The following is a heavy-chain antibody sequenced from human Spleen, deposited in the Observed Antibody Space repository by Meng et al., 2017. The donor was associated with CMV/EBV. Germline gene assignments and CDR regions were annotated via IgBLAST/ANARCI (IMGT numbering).Heavy chain of an antibody. J-gene: IGHJ4*02. CDR3: ASDVGATLVFDY. CDR1: GFTLSSYD. D-gene: IGHD1-26*01. V-gene: IGHV3-30-3*01. CDR2: ISHDGIKK. Sequence: GGSLRLSCVASGFTLSSYDMHWVRQTPGKGLEWVTSISHDGIKKYYADFVKGRFTISRDNSKNTLYLQMNSLRAEDTAVYYCASDVGATLVFDYWGQGTLVTVSS.